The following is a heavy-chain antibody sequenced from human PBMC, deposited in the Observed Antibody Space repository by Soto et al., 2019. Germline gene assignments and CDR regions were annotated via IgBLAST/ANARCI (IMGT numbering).Heavy chain of an antibody. Sequence: ASVKVSCKVSGYTLTELSMHWVRQAPGKGLEWMGGFDPEDGNTGYAQKFQGRVTMTRNTSISTAYMELSSLRSEDTAVYYCARGQEYLGAFDIWGQGTMVTVSS. CDR1: GYTLTELS. J-gene: IGHJ3*02. CDR2: FDPEDGNT. V-gene: IGHV1-24*01. CDR3: ARGQEYLGAFDI.